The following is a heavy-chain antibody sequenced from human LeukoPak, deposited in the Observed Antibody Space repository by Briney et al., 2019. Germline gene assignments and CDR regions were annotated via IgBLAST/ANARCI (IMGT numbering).Heavy chain of an antibody. Sequence: GGSLRLSCAASGFIFSTYWMMWARQAPGKGLEWVANMKGDGSEIHYVDSVKGRFTISRDNARNSLFLQMNGLRPEDTAVYYCARPAYTAAYDLWGQGTMVTVSS. CDR2: MKGDGSEI. CDR1: GFIFSTYW. D-gene: IGHD3-16*01. J-gene: IGHJ3*01. CDR3: ARPAYTAAYDL. V-gene: IGHV3-7*01.